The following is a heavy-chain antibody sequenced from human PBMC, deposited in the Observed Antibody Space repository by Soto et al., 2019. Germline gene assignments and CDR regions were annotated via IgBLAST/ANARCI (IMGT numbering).Heavy chain of an antibody. D-gene: IGHD3-10*01. CDR1: GGSISSGDYY. Sequence: SETLSLTCTASGGSISSGDYYWSWIRQPPGKGLEWIGYIYYSGSTYYNPSLKSRVTISVDTSKNQFSLKLSSVTAADTAVYYLARVRLITMVRGVSNWLDPWGKGTLVTVS. CDR2: IYYSGST. J-gene: IGHJ5*02. V-gene: IGHV4-30-4*01. CDR3: ARVRLITMVRGVSNWLDP.